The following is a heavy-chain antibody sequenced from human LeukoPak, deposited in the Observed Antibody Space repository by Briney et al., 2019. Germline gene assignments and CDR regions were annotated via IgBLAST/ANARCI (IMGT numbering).Heavy chain of an antibody. CDR3: ARHDSSGLDY. V-gene: IGHV4-39*01. CDR1: GSSISSSSYH. D-gene: IGHD3-22*01. CDR2: IYYSGTT. J-gene: IGHJ4*02. Sequence: PSETLSLTCSVSGSSISSSSYHWAWIRQPPGKGLEWIGNIYYSGTTYYNPSLKSRVTISIDTSKNQFSLKLSSVTAADTAVYYCARHDSSGLDYWGQGTLVTVSS.